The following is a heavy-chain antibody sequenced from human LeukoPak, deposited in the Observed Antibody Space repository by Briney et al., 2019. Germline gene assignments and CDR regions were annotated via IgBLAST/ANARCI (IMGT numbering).Heavy chain of an antibody. V-gene: IGHV3-30*02. CDR1: GFTFSSYG. Sequence: GGSLRLSCAASGFTFSSYGMHWVRQAPGKGLEWIIFIRHDGSTKYFADSVKGRFTISRDNSKNTLYVQMNSLRIEDTAVYYCARDLSGVTGYTYGRGIDYWGQGTLVTVSS. D-gene: IGHD5-18*01. CDR3: ARDLSGVTGYTYGRGIDY. CDR2: IRHDGSTK. J-gene: IGHJ4*02.